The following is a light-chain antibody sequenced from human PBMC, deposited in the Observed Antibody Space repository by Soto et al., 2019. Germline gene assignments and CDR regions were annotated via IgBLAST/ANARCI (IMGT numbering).Light chain of an antibody. CDR3: SSYAGSMNLL. Sequence: QSALTQPPSASGSPGQSVTISCTGTSSDVGGYDYVTWYQHHPGKAPKVMIYEVTKRPSGVPDRFSASKSGNTASLTVSGLQAEDEADYYCSSYAGSMNLLCGGGTKLTVL. V-gene: IGLV2-8*01. J-gene: IGLJ2*01. CDR2: EVT. CDR1: SSDVGGYDY.